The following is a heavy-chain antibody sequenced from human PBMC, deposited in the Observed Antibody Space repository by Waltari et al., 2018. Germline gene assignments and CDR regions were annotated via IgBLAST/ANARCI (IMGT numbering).Heavy chain of an antibody. CDR1: GYTFTDFY. CDR2: FNTEDGET. V-gene: IGHV1-69-2*01. Sequence: EVQVVQSGAEVKKPGATVKISCKASGYTFTDFYIHWLQLAPGKGLEWMGRFNTEDGETMYGMHLRDTITRTADTSTNTAYMELSSLRSSDTAVYYCVVGGYCSPSICPWDYWGQGTLVTVSS. J-gene: IGHJ4*02. D-gene: IGHD2-15*01. CDR3: VVGGYCSPSICPWDY.